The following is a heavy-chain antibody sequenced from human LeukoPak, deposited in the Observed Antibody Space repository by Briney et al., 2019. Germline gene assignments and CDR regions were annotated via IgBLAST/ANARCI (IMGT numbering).Heavy chain of an antibody. CDR1: GFTFSSYD. CDR3: AKVVVRGLIIAAEYYFDY. D-gene: IGHD3-10*01. J-gene: IGHJ4*02. CDR2: IGTAGDT. Sequence: PGGSLRVSCAASGFTFSSYDMHWVRQATGKGLEWVSAIGTAGDTYYPGSVKGRFTISRENAKNSLYLQMNSLRAEDTAVYYCAKVVVRGLIIAAEYYFDYWGQGTLVTVSS. V-gene: IGHV3-13*01.